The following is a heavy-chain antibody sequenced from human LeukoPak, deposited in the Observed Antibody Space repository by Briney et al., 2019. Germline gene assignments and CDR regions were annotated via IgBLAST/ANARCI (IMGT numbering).Heavy chain of an antibody. Sequence: GGSLRLSCAASGFTFSSYAMHWVRQAPGKGLEYVSAIGSNGVSTFYANSVKGRFTISRDNSKNTLYLQMNSLRAEDTAVYYCAKVFLRGDDYWGQGTLVTVSS. CDR1: GFTFSSYA. CDR3: AKVFLRGDDY. J-gene: IGHJ4*02. V-gene: IGHV3-64*01. CDR2: IGSNGVST. D-gene: IGHD3-3*01.